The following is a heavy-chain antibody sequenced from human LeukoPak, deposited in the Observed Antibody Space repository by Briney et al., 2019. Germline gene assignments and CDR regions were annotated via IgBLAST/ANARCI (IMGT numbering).Heavy chain of an antibody. CDR2: INDGGTCT. CDR3: VREIKIMGFRAFDY. CDR1: GFAFSEYW. V-gene: IGHV3-74*01. D-gene: IGHD3-10*01. Sequence: GSLRLSCAGSGFAFSEYWMHWARQTPEKGPMWVSSINDGGTCTAYAASVKGRFAVSRDNAENTLYLQMDSLTVEDTGLYYCVREIKIMGFRAFDYWGQGTPVTVSS. J-gene: IGHJ4*02.